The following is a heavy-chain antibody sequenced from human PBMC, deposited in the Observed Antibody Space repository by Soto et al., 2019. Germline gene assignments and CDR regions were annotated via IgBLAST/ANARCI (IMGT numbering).Heavy chain of an antibody. CDR3: ARDGMGTIVGGMDV. Sequence: QVQLVQSGAEVKNHGSSVTVSCTTSGGTFSNDAISWVRQAPGQGLEWMGGIIPIYGTTHYAQKLQDRLKLTADESTCTAYMELSSLRSDETGVYSCARDGMGTIVGGMDVWGQGTTVTVSS. CDR1: GGTFSNDA. J-gene: IGHJ6*02. V-gene: IGHV1-69*01. D-gene: IGHD7-27*01. CDR2: IIPIYGTT.